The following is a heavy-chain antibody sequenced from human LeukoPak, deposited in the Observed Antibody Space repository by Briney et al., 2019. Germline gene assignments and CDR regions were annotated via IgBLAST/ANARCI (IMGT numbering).Heavy chain of an antibody. CDR1: GDSFSDFY. D-gene: IGHD4-11*01. Sequence: SETVSLTCAVYGDSFSDFYWSWIRQPPGKGLEWIGEINRGGSTNYNPSLKSRVTISLDTSVNQFFLRLSPVTAADAGVYYCARERASNNYNNWFDPWGQGTLVTVSS. CDR2: INRGGST. J-gene: IGHJ5*02. CDR3: ARERASNNYNNWFDP. V-gene: IGHV4-34*01.